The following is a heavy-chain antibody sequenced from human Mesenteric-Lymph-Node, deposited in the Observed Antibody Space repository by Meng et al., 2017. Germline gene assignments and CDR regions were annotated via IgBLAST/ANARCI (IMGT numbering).Heavy chain of an antibody. J-gene: IGHJ4*02. CDR1: GSIFINTP. CDR2: IDGHGNT. CDR3: AKLNWGSSRDNS. D-gene: IGHD7-27*01. Sequence: GESLKISCVGAGSIFINTPTSWVRQAPGKGLEWVSGIDGHGNTNYAVSVTGRFTATRDTSKSTLYLQMNSLRADETATYYCAKLNWGSSRDNSWGQGTLVTVSS. V-gene: IGHV3-23*01.